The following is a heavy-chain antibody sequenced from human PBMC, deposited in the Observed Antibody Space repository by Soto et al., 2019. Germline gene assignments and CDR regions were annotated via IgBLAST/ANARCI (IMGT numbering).Heavy chain of an antibody. CDR1: GGSISGSY. D-gene: IGHD4-17*01. Sequence: VQLRESGPGLVKPSETLSLSCTVSGGSISGSYWSWVRQPAGKGLEWIGRIYSSGSSNYNPSLNSRLTMSLDTSKNQFPLKLRSVTAADTAIYYCARLFTVTTDYYFGMDVWGQGTTVTVSS. CDR2: IYSSGSS. V-gene: IGHV4-4*07. J-gene: IGHJ6*02. CDR3: ARLFTVTTDYYFGMDV.